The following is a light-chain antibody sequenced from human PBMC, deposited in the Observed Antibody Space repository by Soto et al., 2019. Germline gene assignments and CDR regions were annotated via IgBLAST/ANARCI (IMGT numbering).Light chain of an antibody. Sequence: EIVLTQTPATLSLSPGEGVTLSCRASQSVSSYLAWYQQKPGQAPRLLIYEAFNRATGIPDRFSGSGSGTDLPLIISSVEPEDVAVYFCQQRSEGPPEFPLGQGTKLEI. CDR1: QSVSSY. J-gene: IGKJ2*01. CDR3: QQRSEGPPEFP. CDR2: EAF. V-gene: IGKV3-11*01.